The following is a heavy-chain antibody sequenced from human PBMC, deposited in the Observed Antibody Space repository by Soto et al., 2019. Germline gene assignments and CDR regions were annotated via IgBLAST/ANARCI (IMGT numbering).Heavy chain of an antibody. CDR2: ISWNSASI. J-gene: IGHJ4*02. D-gene: IGHD5-18*01. Sequence: EVQLVESGGALVQPGRSLRLSCAASGFTFDDYAMHWVRQAPGKGPEWVSGISWNSASIGYADSVKGRLTISRDNAKKSLYLQMNSLRPEDTAVYFCGKDLTTMVRMWDYWGQGTLVTVSS. V-gene: IGHV3-9*01. CDR1: GFTFDDYA. CDR3: GKDLTTMVRMWDY.